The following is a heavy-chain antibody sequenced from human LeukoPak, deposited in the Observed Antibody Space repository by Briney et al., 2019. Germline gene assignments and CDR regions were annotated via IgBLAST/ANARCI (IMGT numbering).Heavy chain of an antibody. V-gene: IGHV4-34*01. D-gene: IGHD4-17*01. CDR2: INHRGST. CDR3: ARGRLPPRYYYYYYYMDV. Sequence: SETLSLTCAVYGGSFSGYYWSWIRQPPGKGLEWIGEINHRGSTNYNPSLKSRVTISVDTSKNQFSLKLSSVTAADTAVYYCARGRLPPRYYYYYYYMDVWGKGTTVTVSS. CDR1: GGSFSGYY. J-gene: IGHJ6*03.